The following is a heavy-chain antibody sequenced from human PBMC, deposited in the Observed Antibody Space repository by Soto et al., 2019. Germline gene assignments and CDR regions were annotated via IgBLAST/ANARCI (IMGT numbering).Heavy chain of an antibody. Sequence: QVQLVESGGGVVQPGRSLRLSCAASGFTFSSYGMHWVRQAPGKGLEWVAVIWYDGSNKYYADSVKGRFTISRDNSKNTLYLQRNSLRAEDTAVYYCASDLSRGYSYGFDYWGQGTLVTVSS. J-gene: IGHJ4*02. CDR1: GFTFSSYG. D-gene: IGHD5-18*01. CDR3: ASDLSRGYSYGFDY. V-gene: IGHV3-33*01. CDR2: IWYDGSNK.